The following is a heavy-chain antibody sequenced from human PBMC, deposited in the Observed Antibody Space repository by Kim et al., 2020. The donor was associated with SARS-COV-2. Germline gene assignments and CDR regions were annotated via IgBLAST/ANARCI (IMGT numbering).Heavy chain of an antibody. Sequence: GRTYSNPSLKSRVTISVDTSKNQFSLKLSSVTAAATAVYYCARESSGAFDIWGQGTMVTVSS. CDR2: GRT. CDR3: ARESSGAFDI. V-gene: IGHV4-31*02. D-gene: IGHD3-22*01. J-gene: IGHJ3*02.